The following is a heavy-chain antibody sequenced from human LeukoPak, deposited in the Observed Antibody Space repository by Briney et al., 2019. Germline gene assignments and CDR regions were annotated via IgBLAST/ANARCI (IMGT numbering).Heavy chain of an antibody. J-gene: IGHJ4*02. V-gene: IGHV1-24*01. CDR1: GYTLTELS. CDR3: ATYPLKITMIVVVTSKYYFDC. Sequence: ASVKVSCKVSGYTLTELSMHWVRQAPGKGLEWMGGFDPEDGETIYAQKFQGRVTMTEDTSTDTAYMELSSLRSEDTAVYYCATYPLKITMIVVVTSKYYFDCWGQGTLVTVSS. D-gene: IGHD3-22*01. CDR2: FDPEDGET.